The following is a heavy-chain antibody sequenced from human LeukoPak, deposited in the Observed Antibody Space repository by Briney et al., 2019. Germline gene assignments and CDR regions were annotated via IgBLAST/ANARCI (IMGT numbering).Heavy chain of an antibody. V-gene: IGHV3-7*01. CDR3: ARDDTVTTRVGFID. CDR1: GFTFSSYW. CDR2: IKQDGSEK. D-gene: IGHD4-17*01. Sequence: GGSLRLSCAASGFTFSSYWMSWVRQAPGKGLEWVANIKQDGSEKYYVDSVRGRFAISRDNTKNSLYLQMNSLRAEDTAVYYCARDDTVTTRVGFIDWGQGTLVTVSS. J-gene: IGHJ4*02.